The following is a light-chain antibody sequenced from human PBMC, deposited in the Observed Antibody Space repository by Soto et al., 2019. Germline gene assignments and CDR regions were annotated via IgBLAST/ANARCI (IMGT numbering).Light chain of an antibody. Sequence: AIQLTQSPSSLSASIGDRVTITCRASQAISTNLAWYQHKPGTVPKVLIYDATILESGVHSWFSSRGSGTDFTLIISSLQPEDFASYYCQQFRTYPTFGGGTKVEVQ. V-gene: IGKV1-13*02. CDR1: QAISTN. J-gene: IGKJ4*01. CDR2: DAT. CDR3: QQFRTYPT.